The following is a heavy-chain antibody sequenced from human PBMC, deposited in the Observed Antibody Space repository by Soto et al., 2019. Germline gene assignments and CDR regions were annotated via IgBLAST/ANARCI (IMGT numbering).Heavy chain of an antibody. V-gene: IGHV1-2*04. CDR2: INPNSGGP. D-gene: IGHD3-16*01. CDR3: AREFVGAKGDAFDI. Sequence: ASVKVSCKASGYTFTGYYMHWVRQAPGQGLEWMGWINPNSGGPNYAQKFQGWVTMTRDTSISTAYMELSRLRSDDTAVYYCAREFVGAKGDAFDIWGQGTMVTVSS. J-gene: IGHJ3*02. CDR1: GYTFTGYY.